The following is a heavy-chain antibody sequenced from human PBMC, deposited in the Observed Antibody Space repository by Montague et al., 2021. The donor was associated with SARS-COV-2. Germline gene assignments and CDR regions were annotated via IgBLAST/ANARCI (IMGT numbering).Heavy chain of an antibody. D-gene: IGHD2-15*01. J-gene: IGHJ6*02. CDR3: ARFETSKFYSSGMDV. V-gene: IGHV3-21*01. CDR2: ISNESAYI. CDR1: GFTFSSIS. Sequence: SLRLSCAASGFTFSSISMNWVHQAPGKRLEWVSSISNESAYIVYAESVRGRFTISRDNAQNLLYLQMNSLRAEDTAVYYCARFETSKFYSSGMDVWGQGTTVTVSS.